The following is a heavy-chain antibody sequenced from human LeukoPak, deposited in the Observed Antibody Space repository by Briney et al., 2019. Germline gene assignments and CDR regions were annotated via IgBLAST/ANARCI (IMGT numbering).Heavy chain of an antibody. J-gene: IGHJ4*02. CDR1: GFTVSSSY. D-gene: IGHD1-26*01. Sequence: GGSLRLSCAASGFTVSSSYMSRVRQAPGKGLEWVSIIYSGGNTYYADSVKGRFTISRDNAKNSLYLQMNSLRAEDTAVYYCASRSGSFPFDYWGQGTLVTVSS. V-gene: IGHV3-53*01. CDR3: ASRSGSFPFDY. CDR2: IYSGGNT.